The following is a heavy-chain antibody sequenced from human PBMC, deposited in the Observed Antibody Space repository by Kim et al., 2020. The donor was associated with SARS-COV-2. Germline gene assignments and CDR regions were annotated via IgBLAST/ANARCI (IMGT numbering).Heavy chain of an antibody. CDR2: INHSGST. CDR1: GGSFSGYY. J-gene: IGHJ6*02. CDR3: ARGYAYPYYYYYVMYV. Sequence: SETLSLTCAVYGGSFSGYYWSWIRQPPGKGLEWIGEINHSGSTNYNPSLKSRVTISVDTSKNQFSLKLSSVTAADTAVYYCARGYAYPYYYYYVMYVWG. V-gene: IGHV4-34*01. D-gene: IGHD4-17*01.